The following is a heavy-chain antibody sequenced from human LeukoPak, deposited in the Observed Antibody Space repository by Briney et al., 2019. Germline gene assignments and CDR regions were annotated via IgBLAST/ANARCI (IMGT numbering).Heavy chain of an antibody. D-gene: IGHD3-16*01. CDR3: STDLITFGG. J-gene: IGHJ4*02. V-gene: IGHV3-15*01. CDR1: GFTFTNAW. CDR2: IKTKYDGLTT. Sequence: GGSLRLSCKGSGFTFTNAWMIRVRQAPGKGLEWVGRIKTKYDGLTTDYAAPVKGRFTISRDDSKNTLYLQMNSLKTEDTAVYYCSTDLITFGGGGQGTLVTVSS.